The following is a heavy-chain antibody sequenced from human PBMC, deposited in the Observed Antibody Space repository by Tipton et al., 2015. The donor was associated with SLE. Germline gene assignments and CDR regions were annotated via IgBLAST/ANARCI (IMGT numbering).Heavy chain of an antibody. CDR1: GSSISSGSYY. CDR3: ARVGIIGMNAYTYFDA. CDR2: IYVSGNT. J-gene: IGHJ5*02. V-gene: IGHV4-61*09. Sequence: TLSLTCTVSGSSISSGSYYWSWIRQPAGKGLEWIGHIYVSGNTDYNPSLKSRLTTSVDTSKNQFSLTMTSVTAADTAVYYCARVGIIGMNAYTYFDAWGQGTLVTVSS. D-gene: IGHD1-20*01.